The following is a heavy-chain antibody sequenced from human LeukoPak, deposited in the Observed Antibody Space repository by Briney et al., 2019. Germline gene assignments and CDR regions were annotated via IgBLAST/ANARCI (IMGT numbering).Heavy chain of an antibody. CDR3: ARAPQTQYYYYYYGMDV. J-gene: IGHJ6*02. V-gene: IGHV1-18*04. CDR2: ISAYNGNT. CDR1: GYTFTGYY. Sequence: ASVKVSCKASGYTFTGYYMHWVRQAPGQGLEWMGWISAYNGNTNYAQKLQGRVTMTTDTSTSTAYMELRSLRSDDTAVYYCARAPQTQYYYYYYGMDVWGQGTTVTVSS.